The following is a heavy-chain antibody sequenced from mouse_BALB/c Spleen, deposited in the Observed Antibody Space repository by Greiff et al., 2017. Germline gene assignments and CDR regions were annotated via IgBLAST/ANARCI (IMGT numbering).Heavy chain of an antibody. J-gene: IGHJ4*01. CDR2: ISSGGSYT. V-gene: IGHV5-6*01. Sequence: EVQGVESGGDLVKPGGSLKLSCAASGFTFSSYGMSWVRQTPDKRLEWVATISSGGSYTYYPDSVKGRFTISRDNAKNTLYLQMSSLKSEDTAMYYCARWPDMDYWGQGTSVTVSS. CDR1: GFTFSSYG. CDR3: ARWPDMDY.